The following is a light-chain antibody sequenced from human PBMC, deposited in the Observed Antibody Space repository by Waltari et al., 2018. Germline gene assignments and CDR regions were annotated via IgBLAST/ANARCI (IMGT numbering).Light chain of an antibody. Sequence: QSVLTQPPSVSGAPGQRVTISCTGSSSNIGAGYDVHWYQQLPGTAPTLLMYGNSNRPSGVPDRFSGSKSGTSASLAITGLQAEDEADYYCQSYDSSLSGGVFGGGTKLTVL. CDR3: QSYDSSLSGGV. J-gene: IGLJ2*01. V-gene: IGLV1-40*01. CDR2: GNS. CDR1: SSNIGAGYD.